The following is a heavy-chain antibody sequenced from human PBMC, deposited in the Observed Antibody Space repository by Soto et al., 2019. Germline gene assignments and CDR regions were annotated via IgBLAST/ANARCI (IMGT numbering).Heavy chain of an antibody. Sequence: QVVLLQSGAEVKAPGSSVRVSCQVSGSTFNNFAFSWVRQAPGNGPEWMGGIVVDSNTAEYSQGFQGRVTITADTSSKTLYMELGSLTFEDTAVYYCARAIKRWEVNYYFDFWGQGTLVTVSS. V-gene: IGHV1-69*06. CDR3: ARAIKRWEVNYYFDF. J-gene: IGHJ4*02. CDR2: IVVDSNTA. CDR1: GSTFNNFA. D-gene: IGHD1-26*01.